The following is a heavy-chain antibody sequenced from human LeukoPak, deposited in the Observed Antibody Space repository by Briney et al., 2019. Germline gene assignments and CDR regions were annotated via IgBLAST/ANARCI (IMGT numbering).Heavy chain of an antibody. CDR2: ISSSSSYI. V-gene: IGHV3-21*01. CDR1: GFTFSSYA. Sequence: AGGSLRLSCAASGFTFSSYAMSWVRQAPGKGLEWVSSISSSSSYIYYADSVKGRFTISRDNAKNSLYLQMNSLRAEDTAVYYCARSETYYYDSSTDYWGQGTLVTVSS. J-gene: IGHJ4*02. D-gene: IGHD3-22*01. CDR3: ARSETYYYDSSTDY.